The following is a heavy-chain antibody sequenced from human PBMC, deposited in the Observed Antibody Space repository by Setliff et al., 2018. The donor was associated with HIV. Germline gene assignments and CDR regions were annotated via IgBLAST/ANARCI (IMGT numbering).Heavy chain of an antibody. V-gene: IGHV3-30*04. CDR2: IPYDGSHE. D-gene: IGHD4-17*01. CDR3: AREGTVRYGYYYYMDV. J-gene: IGHJ6*03. CDR1: GFTFSNYA. Sequence: PGGSLRLSCAASGFTFSNYAMHWVRQAPGKGLEWVAVIPYDGSHEYYVGSVKGRFTISRDNSKNTLFLQMNSLRAEDTAVYYCAREGTVRYGYYYYMDVWGKGTTVTVSS.